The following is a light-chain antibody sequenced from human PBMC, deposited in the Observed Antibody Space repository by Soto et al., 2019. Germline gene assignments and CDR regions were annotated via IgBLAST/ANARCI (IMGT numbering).Light chain of an antibody. CDR2: VNS. CDR3: QSYDSSLSGVV. V-gene: IGLV1-40*01. J-gene: IGLJ2*01. CDR1: SSNIGAGYH. Sequence: QAVVTQPPSVSGAPGQRVTISCTGSSSNIGAGYHVHWYQQLPGTAPKLLIYVNSNRPSGVPDRFSGSKSGTSASLAITGLQAEDEADYYCQSYDSSLSGVVFGGGTKLTVL.